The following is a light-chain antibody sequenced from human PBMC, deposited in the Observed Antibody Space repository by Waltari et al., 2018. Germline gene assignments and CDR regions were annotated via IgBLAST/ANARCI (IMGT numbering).Light chain of an antibody. CDR2: VNSDGSH. J-gene: IGLJ3*02. V-gene: IGLV4-69*01. CDR3: QTGGHGTWV. Sequence: QLVVTQSPSASASLGASVKLTCTLSSGHSNNIIAWLQQRPEKGPRYLMKVNSDGSHIRGDEIPGRFSGSSSGAERYRTISSLQSEDEADYYCQTGGHGTWVFGGGTKLTVL. CDR1: SGHSNNI.